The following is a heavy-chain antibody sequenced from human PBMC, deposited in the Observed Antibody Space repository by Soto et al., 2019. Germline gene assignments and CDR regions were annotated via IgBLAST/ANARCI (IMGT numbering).Heavy chain of an antibody. CDR2: IYSSGSA. J-gene: IGHJ4*02. V-gene: IGHV4-30-4*01. CDR1: AYSMGNSYYF. Sequence: SETLSLTCTVSAYSMGNSYYFWSWVRQPPGKGLEWIGYIYSSGSAYFHPSLQSRVSISIDKSKNQFFLHMTSVTAADTAVYYCARLAGYWGRGILVAVSS. CDR3: ARLAGY.